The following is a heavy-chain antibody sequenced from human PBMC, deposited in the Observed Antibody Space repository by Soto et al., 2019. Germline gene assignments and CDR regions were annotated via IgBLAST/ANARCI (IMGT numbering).Heavy chain of an antibody. CDR1: GGSISSGSW. V-gene: IGHV4-4*02. CDR3: ASHRGWRGPDY. Sequence: SETLSLTCAVSGGSISSGSWWSWVRQPPGNGREGIGEIFHSGRTNYSPSLKRSAAISVDKSKTQFSLKLSSVTAGDRAVYYCASHRGWRGPDYRGQGALVTVSS. CDR2: IFHSGRT. J-gene: IGHJ4*02. D-gene: IGHD3-3*01.